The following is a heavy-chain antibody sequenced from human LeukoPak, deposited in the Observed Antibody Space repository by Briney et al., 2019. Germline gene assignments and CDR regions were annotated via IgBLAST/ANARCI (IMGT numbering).Heavy chain of an antibody. Sequence: PGASLKISCKGSGYSVSIYWISSLRQMPGKRLEWMESITRSDSYTNYSPSSTGHVTIADDKSISTAYLQRSNLKASDTAMYYCARMAYDSSGYRYFDLLGRGTLVTGSS. CDR1: GYSVSIYW. CDR2: ITRSDSYT. D-gene: IGHD3-22*01. CDR3: ARMAYDSSGYRYFDL. J-gene: IGHJ2*01. V-gene: IGHV5-10-1*01.